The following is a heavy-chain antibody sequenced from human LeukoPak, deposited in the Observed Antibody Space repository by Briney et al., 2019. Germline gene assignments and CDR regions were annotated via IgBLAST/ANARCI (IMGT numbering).Heavy chain of an antibody. J-gene: IGHJ4*02. CDR3: ARLSTTTRGKVDF. D-gene: IGHD1-1*01. CDR2: ISAYKGDT. CDR1: GYTFTDYG. Sequence: ASVKVSCKASGYTFTDYGISWVRQAPGQGLEWMGWISAYKGDTNYARKVQGRVTMTTDTSTSTVYVELRSLTSDDTAVYYCARLSTTTRGKVDFWGQGTLVTVSS. V-gene: IGHV1-18*01.